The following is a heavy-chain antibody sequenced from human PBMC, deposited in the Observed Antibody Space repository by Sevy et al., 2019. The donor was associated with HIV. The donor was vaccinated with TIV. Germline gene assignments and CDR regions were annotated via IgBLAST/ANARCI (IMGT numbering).Heavy chain of an antibody. CDR1: GFTFSSYS. D-gene: IGHD4-17*01. CDR2: ISSSSSTI. CDR3: VREEHDYGDYGGAFDI. Sequence: GGSLRLSCAASGFTFSSYSMNWVRQAPGKGLEWVSYISSSSSTIYYADSVKGRFTISRDNAKNSLYLQMNSLRDEDTAVYYCVREEHDYGDYGGAFDIWGQGTMVTVSS. J-gene: IGHJ3*02. V-gene: IGHV3-48*02.